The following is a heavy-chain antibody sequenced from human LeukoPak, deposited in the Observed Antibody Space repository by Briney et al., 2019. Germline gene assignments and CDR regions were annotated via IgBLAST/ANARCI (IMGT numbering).Heavy chain of an antibody. V-gene: IGHV3-74*01. CDR3: ARDDYGDYVIGY. Sequence: GGSLRLSCAASGFTFSSYWMHWVRQAPGKGLVWVSRINSDGSSTSYADSVKGRFAISGDNAKNTLYLQMNSLRAEDTAVYYCARDDYGDYVIGYWGQGTLVTVSS. D-gene: IGHD4-17*01. J-gene: IGHJ4*02. CDR2: INSDGSST. CDR1: GFTFSSYW.